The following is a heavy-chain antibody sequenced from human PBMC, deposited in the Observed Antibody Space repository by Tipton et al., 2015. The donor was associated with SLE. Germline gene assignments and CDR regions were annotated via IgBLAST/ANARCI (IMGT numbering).Heavy chain of an antibody. CDR2: VHHSGST. D-gene: IGHD6-19*01. V-gene: IGHV4-38-2*02. J-gene: IGHJ4*02. CDR1: GYAISSGYY. Sequence: GLVKPSETLSLTCSVSGYAISSGYYWGWIRQSPGMGLEWIGSVHHSGSTDYNPSLKSRVIMSVDTSKNQFSLNLISVTAADTAVYYCARLPRSGGWYEDYWGQGILVTVSS. CDR3: ARLPRSGGWYEDY.